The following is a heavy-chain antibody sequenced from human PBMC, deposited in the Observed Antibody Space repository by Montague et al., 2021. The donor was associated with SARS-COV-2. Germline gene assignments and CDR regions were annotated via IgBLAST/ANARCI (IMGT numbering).Heavy chain of an antibody. CDR3: ARGNDDYVWGSLGPFDP. J-gene: IGHJ5*02. V-gene: IGHV3-53*04. CDR2: IYSGGST. CDR1: GFTVSSNY. D-gene: IGHD3-16*01. Sequence: SLRLSCAASGFTVSSNYMSWVRQAPGKGLEWVSVIYSGGSTYYADSVKGRFTISRHNSKNTLYLQMNSLRAEDTAVYCCARGNDDYVWGSLGPFDPWGQGTLVTVSS.